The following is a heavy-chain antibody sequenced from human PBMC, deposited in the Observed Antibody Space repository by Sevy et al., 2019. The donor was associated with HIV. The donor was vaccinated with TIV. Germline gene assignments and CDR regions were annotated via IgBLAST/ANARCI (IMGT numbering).Heavy chain of an antibody. V-gene: IGHV4-59*08. Sequence: SQTLSLTCTVSGGSITSLYWNWIRQPPGKGLEWIANIYYNGHMNYNPSLKSRVTLSLDTPQNQFSLRLSSVTAADTAMYYCAGENAWGRGYSWGQGTLVTVSS. CDR3: AGENAWGRGYS. CDR2: IYYNGHM. D-gene: IGHD1-26*01. J-gene: IGHJ4*02. CDR1: GGSITSLY.